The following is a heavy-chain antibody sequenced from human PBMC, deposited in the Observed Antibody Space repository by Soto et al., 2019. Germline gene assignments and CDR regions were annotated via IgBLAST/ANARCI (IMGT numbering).Heavy chain of an antibody. CDR3: AKHNSPYDFWSGYVYGMDV. CDR2: ISGSGGST. V-gene: IGHV3-23*01. Sequence: PEGSLRLSCAASGFTFSSYAMSWVRQAPGKGLEWVSAISGSGGSTYYADSVKGRFTISRDNSKNTLYLQMNSLRAEDTAVYYYAKHNSPYDFWSGYVYGMDVWGQGTTVTVSS. J-gene: IGHJ6*02. CDR1: GFTFSSYA. D-gene: IGHD3-3*01.